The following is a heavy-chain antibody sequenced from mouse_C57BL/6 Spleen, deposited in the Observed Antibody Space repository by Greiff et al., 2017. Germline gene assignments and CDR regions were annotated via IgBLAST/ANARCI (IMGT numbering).Heavy chain of an antibody. CDR2: INPNYGTT. CDR1: GYSFTDYN. CDR3: ARYYYGSSPFYWYFDV. J-gene: IGHJ1*03. Sequence: VQLQQSGPELVKPGASVKISCKASGYSFTDYNMNWVKQSNGKSLEWIGVINPNYGTTSYNQKFKGKATLTVDQSSSTAYMQLNSLTSEDSAVYDCARYYYGSSPFYWYFDVWGTGTTVTVSS. V-gene: IGHV1-39*01. D-gene: IGHD1-1*01.